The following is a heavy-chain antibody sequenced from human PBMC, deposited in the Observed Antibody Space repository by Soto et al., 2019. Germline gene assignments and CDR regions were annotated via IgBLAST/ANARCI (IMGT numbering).Heavy chain of an antibody. CDR3: ARGDSTDCSNGVCSFFYNHDMDV. D-gene: IGHD2-8*01. J-gene: IGHJ6*02. CDR1: GYSFTDYH. Sequence: ASVKVSCKASGYSFTDYHIHWVRQAPGQGLEWLGRINPKSGGTSTAQKFQGWVTMTTDTSISAASMELTRLTSDDTAIYYCARGDSTDCSNGVCSFFYNHDMDVWGQGTTVTVSS. CDR2: INPKSGGT. V-gene: IGHV1-2*04.